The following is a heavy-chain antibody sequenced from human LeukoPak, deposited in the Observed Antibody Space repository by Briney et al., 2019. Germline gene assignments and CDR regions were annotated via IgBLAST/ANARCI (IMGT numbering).Heavy chain of an antibody. Sequence: PGGSLRLSCAASGFTFSSYWMHWVRQVPGKGLVWVARINSDGSSTRYADSVKGRFTISRDNSKSTVSLQMNSLRVEDMAVYYCAKGGHYSFFDYWGRGTLVIVSS. CDR1: GFTFSSYW. CDR3: AKGGHYSFFDY. V-gene: IGHV3-74*01. J-gene: IGHJ4*02. CDR2: INSDGSST. D-gene: IGHD2-15*01.